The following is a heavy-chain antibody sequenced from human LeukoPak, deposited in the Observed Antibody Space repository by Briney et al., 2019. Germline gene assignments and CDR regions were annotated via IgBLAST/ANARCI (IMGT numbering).Heavy chain of an antibody. V-gene: IGHV3-74*01. J-gene: IGHJ4*02. D-gene: IGHD5-24*01. CDR1: GFSFSSYW. Sequence: PGGSLRLSCAASGFSFSSYWMHWVRQVPGKGLVWVSRINRDGSSTNYADSVKGRFTISRDNAKNTLYLQMNSLRAEDTAMYYCANGDGQYYFDYWGQGTLVTVSS. CDR2: INRDGSST. CDR3: ANGDGQYYFDY.